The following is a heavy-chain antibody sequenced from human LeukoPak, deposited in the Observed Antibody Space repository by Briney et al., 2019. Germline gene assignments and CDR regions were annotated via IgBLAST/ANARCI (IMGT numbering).Heavy chain of an antibody. D-gene: IGHD1-26*01. CDR2: IYYSGST. Sequence: KPSETLSLTCTVSGGSISSSSYYWGWIRQPPGKGLEWIGSIYYSGSTYYNPSLKSRVTISVDTSKNQFSLKLSSVTAADTAVYYCARVEARPTGMVGAYHWFDPWGQGTLVTVSS. V-gene: IGHV4-39*07. J-gene: IGHJ5*02. CDR1: GGSISSSSYY. CDR3: ARVEARPTGMVGAYHWFDP.